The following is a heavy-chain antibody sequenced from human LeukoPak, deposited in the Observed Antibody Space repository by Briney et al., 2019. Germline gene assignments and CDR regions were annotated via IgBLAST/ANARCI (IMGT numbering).Heavy chain of an antibody. D-gene: IGHD6-19*01. CDR2: IYHSGST. Sequence: PSGTLSLTCAVSGGSISSSNWWSWVRQPPGKGLEWIGEIYHSGSTNYNPSLKSRVTISVDKSKNQFSLKLSSVTAADTAVYYCARVSRTPPDSSGCNDYWGQGTLVTVSS. CDR1: GGSISSSNW. V-gene: IGHV4-4*02. CDR3: ARVSRTPPDSSGCNDY. J-gene: IGHJ4*02.